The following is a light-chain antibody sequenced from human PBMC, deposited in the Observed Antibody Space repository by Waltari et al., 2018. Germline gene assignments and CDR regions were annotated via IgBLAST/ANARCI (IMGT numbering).Light chain of an antibody. V-gene: IGLV2-8*01. CDR1: SSDVGGDNY. CDR3: SSYAGGSYV. J-gene: IGLJ1*01. Sequence: SALTLPPPASGSPGQSVTISCTGTSSDVGGDNYVSWYQQHPGKAHKLMIYEVSKRPSGVPDRFSGSKSGNTASLTVSGRQAEDEADYYCSSYAGGSYVFGTGTKVTVL. CDR2: EVS.